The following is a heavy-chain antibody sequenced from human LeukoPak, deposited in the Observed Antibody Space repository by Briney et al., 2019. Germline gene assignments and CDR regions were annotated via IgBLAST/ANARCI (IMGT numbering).Heavy chain of an antibody. CDR3: ARLVGKWGWDY. D-gene: IGHD3-16*01. CDR1: GGSISSGDYY. CDR2: IYYSGST. Sequence: SETLSLTCTVSGGSISSGDYYWSWIRQPPGKGLEWIGYIYYSGSTYYNPSLKSRVTISVDTSKNQFSLKLSSVTAADTAMYYCARLVGKWGWDYWGQGTLVTVSS. V-gene: IGHV4-30-4*08. J-gene: IGHJ4*02.